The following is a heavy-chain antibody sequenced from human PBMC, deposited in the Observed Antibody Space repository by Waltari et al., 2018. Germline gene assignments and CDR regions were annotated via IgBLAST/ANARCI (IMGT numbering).Heavy chain of an antibody. CDR2: IKADGSEQ. Sequence: EVQLVESGGTLVQPGGYLRLSCAAFGFPFRGYWMAWVRQGPGKGVGWVANIKADGSEQYYVDSVRGRFTISRDNAENSLYLQMNSLIADDTAVYYCARGSAYYVRVWDYWGQGTLVTVSS. J-gene: IGHJ4*02. CDR3: ARGSAYYVRVWDY. D-gene: IGHD3-16*01. V-gene: IGHV3-7*05. CDR1: GFPFRGYW.